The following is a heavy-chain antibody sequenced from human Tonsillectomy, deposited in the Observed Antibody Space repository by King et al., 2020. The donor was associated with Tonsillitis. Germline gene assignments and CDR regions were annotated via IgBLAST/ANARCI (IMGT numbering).Heavy chain of an antibody. CDR3: TRTTTYSGSYSS. CDR1: GFTFSGSA. J-gene: IGHJ5*02. V-gene: IGHV3-73*01. CDR2: IRRKANIYAS. Sequence: QLVQSGGGLVQPGGSLKLSCAASGFTFSGSAMHWVRQASGKGLEWVGRIRRKANIYASAYASSVKGRFTISRDDSKNTAYLQMNRLKTEDTSVYYCTRTTTYSGSYSSWGQGTLVTVSS. D-gene: IGHD1-26*01.